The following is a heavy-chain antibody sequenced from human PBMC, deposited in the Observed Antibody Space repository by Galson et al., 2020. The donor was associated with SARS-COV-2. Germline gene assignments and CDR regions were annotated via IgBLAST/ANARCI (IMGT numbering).Heavy chain of an antibody. Sequence: LETLSLTCAVYGGSFSGYYWSWIRQPPGKGLEWIGEINHSGSTNYNPSLKSRVTISVDTSKNQFSLKLSSVTAADTAVYYCARAKPPIPFSQYYGAGSQAYYVDYWGQGTLVTVSS. CDR3: ARAKPPIPFSQYYGAGSQAYYVDY. CDR2: INHSGST. J-gene: IGHJ4*02. D-gene: IGHD3-10*01. CDR1: GGSFSGYY. V-gene: IGHV4-34*01.